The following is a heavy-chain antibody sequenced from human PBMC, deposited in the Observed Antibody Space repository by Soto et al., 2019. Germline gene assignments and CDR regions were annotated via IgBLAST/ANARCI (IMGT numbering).Heavy chain of an antibody. Sequence: SETLSLTCAVYGGSFSGYYWSWIRQPPGKGLEWIGEINHSGSTNYNPSHKSRVTISVDTSKNQFSLKLSSVTAADTAVYYCARGRRTTVTIDYWGQGTLVTVS. CDR2: INHSGST. CDR3: ARGRRTTVTIDY. D-gene: IGHD4-17*01. J-gene: IGHJ4*02. V-gene: IGHV4-34*01. CDR1: GGSFSGYY.